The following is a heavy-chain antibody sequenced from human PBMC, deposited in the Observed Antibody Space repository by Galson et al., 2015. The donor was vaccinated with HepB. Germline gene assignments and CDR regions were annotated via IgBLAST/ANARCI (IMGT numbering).Heavy chain of an antibody. V-gene: IGHV3-15*01. CDR2: IKSKTDGETR. CDR3: TTDAGD. Sequence: SLRLSCAASGFTFINAWMTWVRQAPGKGLEWVGRIKSKTDGETRDYGAPVKGRFTISRDDPKSALYLQMDSPKTEDTAVYYCTTDAGDWGQGTLVTVSS. CDR1: GFTFINAW. J-gene: IGHJ4*02.